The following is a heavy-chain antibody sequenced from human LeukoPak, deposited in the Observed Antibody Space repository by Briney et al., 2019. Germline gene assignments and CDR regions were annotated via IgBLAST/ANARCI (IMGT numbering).Heavy chain of an antibody. J-gene: IGHJ4*02. Sequence: GGSLRLSCAASGFTFSTFEMNWVRQAPGMGLEWFSYISSSGSNIHYADSMKGRFTISRDNAKNSLYLQMNSLRAEDTAIYYCARSGSWYNYFDYWGQGTLVTVSS. D-gene: IGHD6-13*01. CDR3: ARSGSWYNYFDY. CDR2: ISSSGSNI. CDR1: GFTFSTFE. V-gene: IGHV3-48*03.